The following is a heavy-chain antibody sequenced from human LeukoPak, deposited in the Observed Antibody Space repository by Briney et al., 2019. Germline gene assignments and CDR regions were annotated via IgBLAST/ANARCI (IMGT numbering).Heavy chain of an antibody. CDR2: ITWNGGST. J-gene: IGHJ4*02. CDR1: GFTFDDYA. V-gene: IGHV3-43D*03. Sequence: GGSLRLSCAASGFTFDDYAMHWVRQVPGRGLEWVSLITWNGGSTYYADSVKGRFTISRDNSKNSLYLQMSSLRAEDTALYYCAKEVRVVVPAARDYWGQGTLVTVSS. CDR3: AKEVRVVVPAARDY. D-gene: IGHD2-2*01.